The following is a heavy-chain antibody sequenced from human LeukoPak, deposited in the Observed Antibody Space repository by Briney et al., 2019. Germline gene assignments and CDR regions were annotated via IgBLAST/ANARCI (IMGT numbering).Heavy chain of an antibody. D-gene: IGHD3-10*01. J-gene: IGHJ5*02. Sequence: SETLSLTCTVSGGSISSSSYYWGWIRQPPGKGLEWIGSIYYSGSTYYNPSLKSRVTISVDTSKNQFSLKLSSVTAADTAVYYCARTVLWFGELPSPDNWFDPWGQGTLVTVSS. V-gene: IGHV4-39*07. CDR2: IYYSGST. CDR3: ARTVLWFGELPSPDNWFDP. CDR1: GGSISSSSYY.